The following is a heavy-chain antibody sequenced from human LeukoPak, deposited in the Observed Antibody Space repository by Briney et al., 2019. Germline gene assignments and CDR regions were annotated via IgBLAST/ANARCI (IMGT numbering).Heavy chain of an antibody. D-gene: IGHD1-26*01. CDR2: IDDDGRTT. CDR1: GFPFRTSW. Sequence: PGGSLRLSCAASGFPFRTSWMHWVRQAPGKGLVWVSRIDDDGRTTTYADSVEGRFTVSRDNAKSTLFLEMKSLRAEDTAIYYCIRALGSALDFWGQGTVVTVSS. CDR3: IRALGSALDF. J-gene: IGHJ4*02. V-gene: IGHV3-74*01.